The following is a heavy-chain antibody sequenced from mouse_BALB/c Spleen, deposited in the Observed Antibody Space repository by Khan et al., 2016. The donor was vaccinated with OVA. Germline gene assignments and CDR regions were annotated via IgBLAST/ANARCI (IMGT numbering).Heavy chain of an antibody. CDR1: GFTFSTYG. J-gene: IGHJ3*01. CDR3: ASHLTGSCAY. V-gene: IGHV5-6*01. CDR2: INSDGDYT. Sequence: EVELVESGGDLVKPGGSLRLSCAASGFTFSTYGMSWVRQPPDKRLEWVATINSDGDYTYYPDTVKGRFTISRNNAENTLYLQMSSLKSEDTAIYYCASHLTGSCAYWGQGTLVTVSA. D-gene: IGHD4-1*01.